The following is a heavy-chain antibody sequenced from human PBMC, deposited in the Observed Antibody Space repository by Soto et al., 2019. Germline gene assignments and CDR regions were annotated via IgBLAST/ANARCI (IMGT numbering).Heavy chain of an antibody. CDR3: ARVGCSSTSCHYYYYGMDV. Sequence: EVQLVESGGGLVKPGGSLRLSCAASGFTFSSYSMNWVRQAPGKGLEWVSSISSSSSYIYYADSVKGRFTISRDNAKNPLYLQRNSLRAEDTAVYYCARVGCSSTSCHYYYYGMDVWGQGTTVTVSS. CDR2: ISSSSSYI. V-gene: IGHV3-21*01. CDR1: GFTFSSYS. J-gene: IGHJ6*02. D-gene: IGHD2-2*01.